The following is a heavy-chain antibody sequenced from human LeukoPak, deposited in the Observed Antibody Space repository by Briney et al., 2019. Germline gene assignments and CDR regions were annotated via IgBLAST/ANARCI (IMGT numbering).Heavy chain of an antibody. Sequence: SETLSLTCTVSGGSISSYYWSWIRQPPGKGLEWIGYIYYSGSTNYNPSLKSRVTISVDTSKNQFSLKLSSVTAADTAVYYCAREGDGSGRWGLLGNAFDIWGQGTMVTVSS. CDR1: GGSISSYY. V-gene: IGHV4-59*01. D-gene: IGHD3-10*01. CDR3: AREGDGSGRWGLLGNAFDI. CDR2: IYYSGST. J-gene: IGHJ3*02.